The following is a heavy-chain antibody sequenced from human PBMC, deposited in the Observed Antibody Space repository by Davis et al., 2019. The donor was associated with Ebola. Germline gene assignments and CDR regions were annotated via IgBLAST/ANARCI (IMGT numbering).Heavy chain of an antibody. D-gene: IGHD2-2*01. CDR2: ISTYNGNT. CDR3: ARGVVVVPVAMVINWFDP. Sequence: ASVKVSCKASGYTFTSYGISWVRQAPGQGLEWMGWISTYNGNTNYAQKLQGRVTMTTDTSTSTAYMELRSLKSDDTAVYYCARGVVVVPVAMVINWFDPWGQGTLVTVSS. V-gene: IGHV1-18*04. CDR1: GYTFTSYG. J-gene: IGHJ5*02.